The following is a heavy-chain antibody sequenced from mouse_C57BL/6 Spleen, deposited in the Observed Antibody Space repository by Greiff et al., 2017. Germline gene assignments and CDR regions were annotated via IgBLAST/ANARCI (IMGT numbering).Heavy chain of an antibody. J-gene: IGHJ3*01. V-gene: IGHV1-74*01. Sequence: VQLQQPGAELVKPGASVKVSCKASGYTFTSYWMHWVKQRPGQGLEWIGRIHPSDSDTNYNQKFKGKATLTVDKSSSTAYMQLSSLTSEDSAVYYCAMVYDYDVWFAYWGQGTLVTVSA. CDR3: AMVYDYDVWFAY. CDR2: IHPSDSDT. D-gene: IGHD2-4*01. CDR1: GYTFTSYW.